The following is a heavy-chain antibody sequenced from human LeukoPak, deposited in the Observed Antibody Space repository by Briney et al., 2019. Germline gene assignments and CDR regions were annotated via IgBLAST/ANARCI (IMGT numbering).Heavy chain of an antibody. V-gene: IGHV4-61*01. D-gene: IGHD1-26*01. CDR1: GGSVSSGSYY. CDR3: ARGGLELPDS. Sequence: PSETLSLTCTVSGGSVSSGSYYWSWIRQSPGKGLEYIGCMYYRGSNKYSPSLKSRVTISVDTSKNQFSLRLSPVTAADTAVYYCARGGLELPDSWGQGTLVTVSS. CDR2: MYYRGSN. J-gene: IGHJ4*02.